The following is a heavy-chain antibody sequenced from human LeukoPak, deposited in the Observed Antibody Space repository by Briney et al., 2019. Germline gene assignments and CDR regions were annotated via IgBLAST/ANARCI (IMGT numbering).Heavy chain of an antibody. Sequence: PGGSLRLSCTASGGTFSSYARSWVRQAPGKGLEWVSAISGSGGSTYYADPGKGRFTISSADSKTTLSLQMNSLRAEDTAVYYCAKAQRIGPSSWSVPGSDYYSYGMDVWGQGTTVTVSS. J-gene: IGHJ6*02. CDR3: AKAQRIGPSSWSVPGSDYYSYGMDV. V-gene: IGHV3-23*01. D-gene: IGHD6-13*01. CDR2: ISGSGGST. CDR1: GGTFSSYA.